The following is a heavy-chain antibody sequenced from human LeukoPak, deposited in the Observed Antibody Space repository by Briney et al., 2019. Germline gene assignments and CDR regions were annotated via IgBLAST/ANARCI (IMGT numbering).Heavy chain of an antibody. V-gene: IGHV5-10-1*01. CDR3: ARRGYYYYGMDV. D-gene: IGHD3-10*01. CDR2: IDPSDSYT. Sequence: GESLKISCKGSGYTFATYWISWVRQMPGKGLEWMGRIDPSDSYTNYSPSFQGHVTISVDKSISTAYLQWTSLKSSDSAMYYCARRGYYYYGMDVWGQGTTVTVSS. CDR1: GYTFATYW. J-gene: IGHJ6*02.